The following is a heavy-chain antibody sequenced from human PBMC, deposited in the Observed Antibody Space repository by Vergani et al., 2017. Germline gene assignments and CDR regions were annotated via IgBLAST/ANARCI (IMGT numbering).Heavy chain of an antibody. D-gene: IGHD2-2*01. CDR3: ASKNCSSTSCYLGWFDP. Sequence: QVQLQESGPGLVKPSQTLSLTCTVSGGSISSGSYYWSWIRQPPGKGLEWIGEINHSGSTNYNPSLKSRVTISVDTSKNQFSLKLSSVTAADTAVYYCASKNCSSTSCYLGWFDPWGQGTLVTVSS. CDR2: INHSGST. J-gene: IGHJ5*02. CDR1: GGSISSGSYY. V-gene: IGHV4-39*07.